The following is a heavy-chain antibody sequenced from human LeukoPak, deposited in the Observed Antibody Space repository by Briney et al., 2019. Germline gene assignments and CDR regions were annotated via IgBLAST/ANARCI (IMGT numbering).Heavy chain of an antibody. J-gene: IGHJ4*02. CDR3: ARDWAYYFDY. D-gene: IGHD3-16*01. Sequence: GSLRLSCAASGFTFSTYSMKWVRQAPGKGLECVSYISYSSSPIYYTDSVKGRFTVSRDDSKHTLYLQMNSLRAEDTAMYYCARDWAYYFDYWGQGTLVTVSP. CDR1: GFTFSTYS. CDR2: ISYSSSPI. V-gene: IGHV3-48*01.